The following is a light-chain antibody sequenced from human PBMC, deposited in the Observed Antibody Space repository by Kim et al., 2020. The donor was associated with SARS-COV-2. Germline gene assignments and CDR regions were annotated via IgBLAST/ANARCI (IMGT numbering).Light chain of an antibody. CDR1: QNITTH. V-gene: IGKV3-15*01. CDR3: QQYNSWPPKT. J-gene: IGKJ1*01. Sequence: SPGERATLICRASQNITTHLAWYQQKPGQAPSLLIYDTFTRATGIPARFSGTGSGTEFTLTINSLQSEDFAIYCCQQYNSWPPKTFGQGTKVDIK. CDR2: DTF.